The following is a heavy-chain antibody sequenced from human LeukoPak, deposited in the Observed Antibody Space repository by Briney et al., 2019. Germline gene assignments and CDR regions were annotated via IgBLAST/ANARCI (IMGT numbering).Heavy chain of an antibody. Sequence: GESLRISRKGSGYSFTTYWISWVRQMPGKGLEWMGRIDPSDSYTNYSPSFQGHVTISADKSISTAYLQWSSLKASDTAMYYCPRQELVSSGWYLVGYLQHWGQAPWSPSPQ. V-gene: IGHV5-10-1*01. D-gene: IGHD6-19*01. CDR3: PRQELVSSGWYLVGYLQH. CDR2: IDPSDSYT. J-gene: IGHJ1*01. CDR1: GYSFTTYW.